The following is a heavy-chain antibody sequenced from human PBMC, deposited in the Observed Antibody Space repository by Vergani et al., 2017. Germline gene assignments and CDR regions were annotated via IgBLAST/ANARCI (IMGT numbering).Heavy chain of an antibody. D-gene: IGHD3-9*01. Sequence: EVQLVESGGGLVQPGGSLRLSCAASGFTFSSYWMSWVRQAPGKGLEWVANIKQDGSEKYYVDSVKGRFTISRDNAKNSLYLQMNSLRADDTAVYYCARVRPGGLTGFWFDPWGQGTLVTVSS. CDR2: IKQDGSEK. J-gene: IGHJ5*02. CDR1: GFTFSSYW. V-gene: IGHV3-7*03. CDR3: ARVRPGGLTGFWFDP.